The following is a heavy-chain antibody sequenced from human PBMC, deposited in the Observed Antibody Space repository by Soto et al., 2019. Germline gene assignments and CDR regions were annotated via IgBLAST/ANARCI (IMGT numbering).Heavy chain of an antibody. CDR3: ANDYGGNYFLHY. D-gene: IGHD4-17*01. CDR1: GYTFTSYY. V-gene: IGHV1-46*01. Sequence: GSSVKVSCKASGYTFTSYYMHWVRQAPGQGLEWMGIINPSGGSTSYAQKFQGRVTMTRDTSTSTVYMELSSLRSEDTAVYYCANDYGGNYFLHYWGQGTLVPVSS. J-gene: IGHJ4*02. CDR2: INPSGGST.